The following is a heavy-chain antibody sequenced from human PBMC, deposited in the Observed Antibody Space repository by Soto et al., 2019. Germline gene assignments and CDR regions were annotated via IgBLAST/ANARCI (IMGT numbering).Heavy chain of an antibody. J-gene: IGHJ4*02. Sequence: EVQLVESGGGLVQPGGSLRLSCAASGFTFSSYRMNWVRQAPGKGLEWVSYISSSSSTIYYADAVKGRFTISRDNAKNSLDLQMNSLRAEDTAVYYCARYPEGEAVANAYWGQGTLVTVSS. CDR1: GFTFSSYR. CDR2: ISSSSSTI. D-gene: IGHD6-19*01. V-gene: IGHV3-48*01. CDR3: ARYPEGEAVANAY.